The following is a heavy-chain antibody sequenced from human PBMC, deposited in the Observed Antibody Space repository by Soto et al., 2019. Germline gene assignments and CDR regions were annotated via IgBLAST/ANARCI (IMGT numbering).Heavy chain of an antibody. D-gene: IGHD7-27*01. J-gene: IGHJ3*02. V-gene: IGHV3-30*18. CDR1: GFTFSSYG. CDR2: ISYDGSNK. Sequence: QVQLVESGGGVVQPGRPLRLSCAASGFTFSSYGVHWVRQAPGKGLEWVAVISYDGSNKYYADSVKGRFTISRDNSKNTLYLQMNSLRAEDTAVYYCAKDLGHGGRGAFDIWGQGTMVTVSS. CDR3: AKDLGHGGRGAFDI.